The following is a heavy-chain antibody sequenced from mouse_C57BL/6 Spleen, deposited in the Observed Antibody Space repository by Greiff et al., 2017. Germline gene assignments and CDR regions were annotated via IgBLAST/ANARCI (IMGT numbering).Heavy chain of an antibody. D-gene: IGHD3-2*02. Sequence: VKLVESGAELVKPGASVKISCKASGYAFSSHWMNWVKQRPGKGLEWIGQIYPGDGDTNYNGKFKGKATLTADKSSSTAYMQLSSLASEDSAVYFSARYPTAQATRAMDYWGQGTSVTVSS. V-gene: IGHV1-80*01. CDR3: ARYPTAQATRAMDY. CDR1: GYAFSSHW. J-gene: IGHJ4*01. CDR2: IYPGDGDT.